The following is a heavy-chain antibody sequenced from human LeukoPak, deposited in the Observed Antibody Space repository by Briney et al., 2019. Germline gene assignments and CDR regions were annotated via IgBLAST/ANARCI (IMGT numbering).Heavy chain of an antibody. CDR3: ARDFNEPNDAFDI. CDR2: INPSGGST. J-gene: IGHJ3*02. V-gene: IGHV1-46*01. D-gene: IGHD1-1*01. CDR1: GYTFTSYY. Sequence: ASVKVSCKASGYTFTSYYMHWVRQAPGQGLEWMGIINPSGGSTSYAQKFQGRVTMTRDTSTSTAYMELSSLRSEDTAVYYCARDFNEPNDAFDIWGQGTLVTVSS.